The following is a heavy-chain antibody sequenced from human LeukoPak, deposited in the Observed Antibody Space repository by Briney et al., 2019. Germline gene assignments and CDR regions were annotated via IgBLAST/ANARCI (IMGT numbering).Heavy chain of an antibody. CDR3: AREAPCTNGVCSPYGMDV. V-gene: IGHV3-30-3*01. CDR1: GFTFSIYA. CDR2: ISYDGSNK. D-gene: IGHD2-8*01. J-gene: IGHJ6*02. Sequence: QSGGSLRLPCAASGFTFSIYAMHWVRQAPGKGLEWVAVISYDGSNKYYADSVKGRFTISRDNSKNTLYLQMNSLRAEDTAVYYCAREAPCTNGVCSPYGMDVWGQGTTVTVSS.